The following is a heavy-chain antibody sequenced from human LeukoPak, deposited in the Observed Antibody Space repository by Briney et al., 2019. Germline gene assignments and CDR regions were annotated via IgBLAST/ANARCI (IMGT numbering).Heavy chain of an antibody. Sequence: PGGSLRLSCAASGFTFSSYAMSWVRQAPGKGLEWVSSVSYSDGKTYHADSVKGRFTISRDNFKNMLYLQMNSLRAEDTAVYYCAKDPRIQGYDYGTVLDYWGQGTLVTVSS. CDR1: GFTFSSYA. CDR3: AKDPRIQGYDYGTVLDY. D-gene: IGHD5-18*01. V-gene: IGHV3-23*01. CDR2: VSYSDGKT. J-gene: IGHJ4*02.